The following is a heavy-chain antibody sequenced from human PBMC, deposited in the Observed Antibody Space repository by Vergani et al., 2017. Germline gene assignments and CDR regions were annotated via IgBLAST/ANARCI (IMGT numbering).Heavy chain of an antibody. Sequence: QITLKESGPTLVKPTQTLTLTCPFSGFSLSTSGVGVGWIRQPPGKALEWLALIYWDDDKRYSPSLKSRRTITKDTAKNQVVLTMTNMDPVDTATDYCAHSGSSGWYEVPERHYYYYGMDVWGQGTTVTVSS. V-gene: IGHV2-5*02. D-gene: IGHD6-19*01. CDR3: AHSGSSGWYEVPERHYYYYGMDV. CDR2: IYWDDDK. CDR1: GFSLSTSGVG. J-gene: IGHJ6*02.